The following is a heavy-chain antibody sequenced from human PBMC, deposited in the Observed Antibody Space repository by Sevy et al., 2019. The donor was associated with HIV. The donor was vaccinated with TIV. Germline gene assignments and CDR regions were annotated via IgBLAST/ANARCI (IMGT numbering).Heavy chain of an antibody. CDR3: ALLAYVYYVGYFDP. D-gene: IGHD4-17*01. V-gene: IGHV4-61*01. J-gene: IGHJ5*02. CDR1: GGSLNSGSYY. CDR2: ISYSGSS. Sequence: SETLSLTCTVSGGSLNSGSYYWSWIRQPPGKGLEWIGYISYSGSSNYNYSLKSRVTISVHTSNNQFSLMLSSVTAADTAICYCALLAYVYYVGYFDPFCQGTLVTVSS.